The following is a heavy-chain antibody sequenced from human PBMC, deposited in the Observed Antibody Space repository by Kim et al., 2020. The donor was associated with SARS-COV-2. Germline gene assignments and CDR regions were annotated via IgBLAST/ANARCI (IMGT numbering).Heavy chain of an antibody. Sequence: GGEKKYVGSVECRFSISRDNAKDALYLQMSSLRAEDTAVYYCASRASCDYWGQGTLVTVSS. D-gene: IGHD2-2*01. CDR3: ASRASCDY. CDR2: GGEK. J-gene: IGHJ4*02. V-gene: IGHV3-7*01.